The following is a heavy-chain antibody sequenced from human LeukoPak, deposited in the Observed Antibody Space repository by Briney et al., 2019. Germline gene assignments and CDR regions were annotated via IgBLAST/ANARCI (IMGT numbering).Heavy chain of an antibody. D-gene: IGHD6-13*01. CDR3: ARGGGGGSSSWYDY. Sequence: SETLPLTCTVSGGSISSYYWSWIRQPPGKGLEWIGYIYYSGSTNYNPSLKSRVTISVDTSKNQFSLKLSSVTAADTAVYYCARGGGGGSSSWYDYWGQGTLVTVSS. CDR2: IYYSGST. V-gene: IGHV4-59*01. J-gene: IGHJ4*02. CDR1: GGSISSYY.